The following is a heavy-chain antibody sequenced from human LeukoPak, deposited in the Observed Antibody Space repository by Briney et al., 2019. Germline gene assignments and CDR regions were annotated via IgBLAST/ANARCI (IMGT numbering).Heavy chain of an antibody. CDR1: GYTFTSYY. Sequence: ASVKVSCKASGYTFTSYYIQWVRQAPGQGLEWMGWINPYTGGTNYAQKFQGRVTMTRDTSISTAYMELRRLRSDDTALYYCARPYCSGGSCHDYFDYWGQGTLVTVSS. J-gene: IGHJ4*02. V-gene: IGHV1-2*02. CDR2: INPYTGGT. CDR3: ARPYCSGGSCHDYFDY. D-gene: IGHD2-15*01.